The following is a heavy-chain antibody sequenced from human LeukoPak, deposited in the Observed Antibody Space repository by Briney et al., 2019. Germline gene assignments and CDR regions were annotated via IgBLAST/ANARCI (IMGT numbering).Heavy chain of an antibody. CDR2: IKQDGSEK. J-gene: IGHJ4*02. CDR1: GFTFSDYW. V-gene: IGHV3-7*01. CDR3: ARGRVVIGF. D-gene: IGHD3-3*01. Sequence: SGGSLRLSCAASGFTFSDYWMSWVRQAPGKGLEWVAHIKQDGSEKYYVDSVKGRFTISRDNAKNSLYLQMNSLRAEDTAVYYCARGRVVIGFWGQGTLVTVSS.